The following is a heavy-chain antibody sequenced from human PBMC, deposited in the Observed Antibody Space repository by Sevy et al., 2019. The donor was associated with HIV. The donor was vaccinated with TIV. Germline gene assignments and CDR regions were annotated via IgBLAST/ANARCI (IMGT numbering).Heavy chain of an antibody. CDR2: MNPNSGNT. Sequence: ASVKVSCKASGYTFTSYDINWVRQATGQGLEWMGWMNPNSGNTGYAQKFQGRVTMTRNTSISTAYMELGSLRSEDTAVYYCARVVAVAGIDDAFDIWGQGTMVTVSS. D-gene: IGHD6-19*01. V-gene: IGHV1-8*01. CDR1: GYTFTSYD. J-gene: IGHJ3*02. CDR3: ARVVAVAGIDDAFDI.